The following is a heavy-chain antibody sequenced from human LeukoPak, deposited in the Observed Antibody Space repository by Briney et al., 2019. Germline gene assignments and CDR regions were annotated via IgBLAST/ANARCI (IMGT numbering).Heavy chain of an antibody. J-gene: IGHJ4*02. CDR1: GFTFSSYG. Sequence: GGSLRLSCAASGFTFSSYGMHWVRQAPGKGLEWVAVIWYDGNNKKYADSVKGRFTISRDNSKSTLYLQMNSLRAEDTAVYYCAKDGNYGGNGPLDYWGQGTQVTVSS. D-gene: IGHD4-23*01. CDR2: IWYDGNNK. V-gene: IGHV3-33*06. CDR3: AKDGNYGGNGPLDY.